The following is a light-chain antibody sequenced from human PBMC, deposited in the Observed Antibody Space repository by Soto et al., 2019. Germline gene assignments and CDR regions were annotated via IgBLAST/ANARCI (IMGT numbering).Light chain of an antibody. CDR3: LQSYSTPLT. J-gene: IGKJ4*01. V-gene: IGKV1-39*01. CDR1: QTVGTY. Sequence: DIQMTQSPSSLSASVGDRVTITCRASQTVGTYLSWYHQKPGKAPKLLIYAASNLQSGVPSRFSGSGSGTDFTLTISSLQPEDFATYYCLQSYSTPLTFGGGTKVEIK. CDR2: AAS.